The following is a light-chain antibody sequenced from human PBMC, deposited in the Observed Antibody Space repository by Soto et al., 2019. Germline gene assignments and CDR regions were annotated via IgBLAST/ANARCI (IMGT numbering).Light chain of an antibody. CDR2: MAS. J-gene: IGKJ2*01. CDR1: QSISTW. Sequence: DIQMTQSPSTLSASVGDRVTITCRASQSISTWLAWYQKKPGEAPKLLIYMASSLESGVPSRFSGSGSGTEFPLTIPSLQPDDFATYYCQQYNDHPFALGQGTKLEI. CDR3: QQYNDHPFA. V-gene: IGKV1-5*03.